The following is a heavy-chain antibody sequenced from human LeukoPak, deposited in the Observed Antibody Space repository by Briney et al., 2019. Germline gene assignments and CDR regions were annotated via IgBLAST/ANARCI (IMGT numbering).Heavy chain of an antibody. D-gene: IGHD4-11*01. CDR2: VDPDDGQR. CDR3: AAVSGHYTLLDA. CDR1: GYTLNDIS. V-gene: IGHV1-24*01. Sequence: ASVKVSCKISGYTLNDISVHWVRQPPGKGLEGMGGVDPDDGQRVYAQRVQGRVTMTEYTSTNTAYMELSRLRSEDTAVYFCAAVSGHYTLLDAWGQGALVTVST. J-gene: IGHJ5*02.